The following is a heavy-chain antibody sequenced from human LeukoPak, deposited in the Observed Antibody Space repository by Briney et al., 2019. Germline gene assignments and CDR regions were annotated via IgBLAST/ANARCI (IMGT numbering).Heavy chain of an antibody. J-gene: IGHJ5*02. V-gene: IGHV3-21*01. CDR2: ISSSSSYI. D-gene: IGHD6-6*01. CDR3: ARDGSSIANP. Sequence: GGSLRLSCAASGFTSSSYSMNWVRQAPGKGLEWVSSISSSSSYIYYADSVKGRFTISRDNAKNSLYLQMNSLRAEDTAVYYCARDGSSIANPWGQGTLVTVSS. CDR1: GFTSSSYS.